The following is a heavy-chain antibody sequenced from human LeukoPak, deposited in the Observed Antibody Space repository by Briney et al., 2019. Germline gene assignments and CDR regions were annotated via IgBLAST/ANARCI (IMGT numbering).Heavy chain of an antibody. CDR3: AHYGDYRFMYYFDY. CDR2: IYWNNDN. Sequence: SGPTLVNPTQTLTLTCSFPGFSLTTSGVGVGWIRQSPGKALEWLALIYWNNDNRYSPSLKTRLTITKDTSKNQVVLTMTEMDPVDTATYYCAHYGDYRFMYYFDYWGQGTLVTVSS. J-gene: IGHJ4*02. D-gene: IGHD4-17*01. V-gene: IGHV2-5*01. CDR1: GFSLTTSGVG.